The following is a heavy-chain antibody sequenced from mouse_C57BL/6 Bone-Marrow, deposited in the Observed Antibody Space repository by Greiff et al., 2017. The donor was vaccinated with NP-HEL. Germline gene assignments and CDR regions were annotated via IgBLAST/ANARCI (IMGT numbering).Heavy chain of an antibody. V-gene: IGHV5-6*01. CDR2: ISSGGSYT. J-gene: IGHJ3*01. CDR1: GFTFSSYG. D-gene: IGHD2-4*01. CDR3: ASPYDYDVAWFAY. Sequence: EVQLVESGGALVKPGGSLKLSCAASGFTFSSYGMSWVRQTPDKRLEWVATISSGGSYTYSPDSVKGRFTISRDNAKNTLYLQMSSLKSEDTAMYYCASPYDYDVAWFAYWGQGTLVTVSA.